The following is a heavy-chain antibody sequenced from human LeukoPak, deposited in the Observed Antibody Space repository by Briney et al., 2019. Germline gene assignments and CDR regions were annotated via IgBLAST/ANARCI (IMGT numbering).Heavy chain of an antibody. CDR1: GFSISDYY. Sequence: GGSLRLSCDASGFSISDYYMSWIRQSPGKGLEGISYITSGSGSTKYADSVKGRFTISRDKAKNSVALQLNSLRAEDTAVYYCTKERRGSYYAFESWGQGTLVTVSS. V-gene: IGHV3-11*05. CDR2: ITSGSGST. D-gene: IGHD3-22*01. J-gene: IGHJ4*02. CDR3: TKERRGSYYAFES.